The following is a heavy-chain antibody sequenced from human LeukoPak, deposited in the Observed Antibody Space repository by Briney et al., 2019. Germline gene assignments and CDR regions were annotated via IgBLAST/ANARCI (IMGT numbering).Heavy chain of an antibody. CDR2: IYYTGST. CDR3: AIHIGGVDYY. J-gene: IGHJ4*02. D-gene: IGHD2-8*01. CDR1: GGSISSYY. V-gene: IGHV4-59*08. Sequence: SETLSLTCTVSGGSISSYYWSWIRQPPGKGLEWIGYIYYTGSTNYNPSLKSRVTISVDTSKNQFSLKLSSVAAADTAMYYCAIHIGGVDYYWGQGALVTVSS.